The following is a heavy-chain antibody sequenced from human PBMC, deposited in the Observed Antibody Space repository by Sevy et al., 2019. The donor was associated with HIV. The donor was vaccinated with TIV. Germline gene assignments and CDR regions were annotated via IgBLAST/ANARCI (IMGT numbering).Heavy chain of an antibody. V-gene: IGHV3-48*02. CDR2: IRRSSEII. D-gene: IGHD1-26*01. Sequence: GGSLRLSCAASGFTLSTYSMNWVRQTPGKGLEWVSYIRRSSEIIFYADSVKGRFTISRDNAKNSLYLQMNSLRDEDTAVYYCARDLSGPSAGFDTWGQGSLVTVSS. CDR3: ARDLSGPSAGFDT. J-gene: IGHJ5*02. CDR1: GFTLSTYS.